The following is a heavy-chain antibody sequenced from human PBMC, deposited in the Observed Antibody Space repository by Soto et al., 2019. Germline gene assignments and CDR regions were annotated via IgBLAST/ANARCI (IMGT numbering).Heavy chain of an antibody. J-gene: IGHJ4*02. Sequence: QVQLVQSGAEVKKPGASVKVSCKTSGYTFAAYYIHWIRQAPGQGLEWMGWINPTSGGTVYAQNFQDMVNMTRDTSISTAYMELRRLNSDDTAVYYCAVDPDYGDYWVYFFDSWGQGTPVTVSS. V-gene: IGHV1-2*02. CDR3: AVDPDYGDYWVYFFDS. CDR1: GYTFAAYY. D-gene: IGHD4-17*01. CDR2: INPTSGGT.